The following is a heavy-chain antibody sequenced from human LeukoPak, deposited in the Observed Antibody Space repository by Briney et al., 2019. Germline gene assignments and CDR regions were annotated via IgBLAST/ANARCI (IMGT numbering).Heavy chain of an antibody. V-gene: IGHV3-30*02. Sequence: GGSLRLSCGASGFTFSSYGMLWVRQAPGKGLDWVAFIRYDGNNKLYADSVKGRFTISRDNSKNTLYLHINSLGAEDTAVYYCVKDNPLDYWGQGTLVIVSS. D-gene: IGHD1-14*01. J-gene: IGHJ4*02. CDR2: IRYDGNNK. CDR3: VKDNPLDY. CDR1: GFTFSSYG.